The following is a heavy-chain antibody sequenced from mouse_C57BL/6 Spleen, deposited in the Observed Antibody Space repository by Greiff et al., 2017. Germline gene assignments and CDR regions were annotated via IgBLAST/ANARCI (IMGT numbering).Heavy chain of an antibody. V-gene: IGHV2-5*01. Sequence: VKLLESGPGLVQPSQSLSITCTVSGFSLTSYGVHWVRQSPGKGLEWLGVIWRGGSTDYNAAFMSRLSITKDNSKSQVFFKMNSLQADDTAIYYCAKADSSGYNYFDYWGQGTTLTVSS. D-gene: IGHD3-2*02. J-gene: IGHJ2*01. CDR3: AKADSSGYNYFDY. CDR2: IWRGGST. CDR1: GFSLTSYG.